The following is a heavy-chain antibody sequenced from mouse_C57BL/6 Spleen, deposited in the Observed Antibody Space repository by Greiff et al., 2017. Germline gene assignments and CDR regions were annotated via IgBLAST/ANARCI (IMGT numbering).Heavy chain of an antibody. CDR1: GYTFTSYW. Sequence: QVQLQQPGAELVRPGSSVKLSCKASGYTFTSYWMHWVKQRPIQGLEWIGNIDPSDSETHYNQKFKDKAPMTVDKSSSTAYMQLSSLTSEDSAVYYCARGYDGSSWFAYWGQGTLVTVSA. D-gene: IGHD1-1*01. CDR3: ARGYDGSSWFAY. V-gene: IGHV1-52*01. J-gene: IGHJ3*01. CDR2: IDPSDSET.